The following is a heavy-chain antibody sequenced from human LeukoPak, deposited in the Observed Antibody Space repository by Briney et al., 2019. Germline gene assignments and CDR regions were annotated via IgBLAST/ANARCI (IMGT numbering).Heavy chain of an antibody. CDR2: ISRSGGST. V-gene: IGHV3-23*01. D-gene: IGHD3-16*01. CDR1: GFTFSSYA. CDR3: AKDFYAGTYYFDY. J-gene: IGHJ4*02. Sequence: PGGSLRLSCAASGFTFSSYAMSWVRQAPGKGLEWVPAISRSGGSTYYADSVKGRFTISRDNSKNTLYLQMNSLRAEDTAVYYCAKDFYAGTYYFDYWGQGTLVTVSS.